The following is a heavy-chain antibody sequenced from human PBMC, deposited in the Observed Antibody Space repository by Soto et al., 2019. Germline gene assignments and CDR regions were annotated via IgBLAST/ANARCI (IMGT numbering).Heavy chain of an antibody. CDR1: GFTFSSYW. V-gene: IGHV3-7*01. CDR3: AKRYSYVNNWFDP. Sequence: GGSLRLSCAASGFTFSSYWMSWVRQAPGKGLEWVANIKQDGSEKYYVDSVKGRFTISRDNAKNSLYLQMNSLRAEDTAVYYCAKRYSYVNNWFDPWGQGTLVTVPS. D-gene: IGHD5-18*01. J-gene: IGHJ5*02. CDR2: IKQDGSEK.